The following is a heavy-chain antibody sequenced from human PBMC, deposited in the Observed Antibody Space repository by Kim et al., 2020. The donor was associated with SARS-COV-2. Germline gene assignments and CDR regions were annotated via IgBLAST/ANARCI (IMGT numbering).Heavy chain of an antibody. D-gene: IGHD3-3*01. CDR3: ARDFGITIFGVVTSDAFDI. V-gene: IGHV3-33*01. CDR2: IWYDGSNK. CDR1: GFTFSSYG. Sequence: GGSLRLSCAASGFTFSSYGMHWVRQAPGKGLEWVAVIWYDGSNKYYADSVKGRFTISRDNSKNTLYLQMNSLRAEDTAVYYCARDFGITIFGVVTSDAFDIWGQGTMVTVSS. J-gene: IGHJ3*02.